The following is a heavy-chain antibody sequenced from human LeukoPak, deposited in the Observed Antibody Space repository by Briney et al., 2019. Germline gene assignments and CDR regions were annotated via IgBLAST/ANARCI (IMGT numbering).Heavy chain of an antibody. J-gene: IGHJ4*02. Sequence: SETLSLTCTVSGGSISSYYWSWIRQPPGKGLEWIGYIYYSGSTNYNPSLKGRVTISVDTSKNQFSLKLSSVTAADTAVYYCAGGGDSGGYYYPMFDYWGQGILVTVSS. CDR2: IYYSGST. CDR1: GGSISSYY. D-gene: IGHD3-22*01. CDR3: AGGGDSGGYYYPMFDY. V-gene: IGHV4-59*01.